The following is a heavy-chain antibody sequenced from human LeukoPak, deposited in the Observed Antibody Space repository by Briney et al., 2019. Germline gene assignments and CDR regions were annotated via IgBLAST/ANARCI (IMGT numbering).Heavy chain of an antibody. CDR2: INPNSGGT. CDR3: ARRDTAMASLGFDY. CDR1: GYTFTSYG. V-gene: IGHV1-2*06. D-gene: IGHD5-18*01. J-gene: IGHJ4*02. Sequence: GASVKVSCKASGYTFTSYGISWVRQAPGQGLEWMGRINPNSGGTNYAQKFQGRVTMTRDTSISTAYMELSRLRSDDTAVYYCARRDTAMASLGFDYWGQGTLVTVPS.